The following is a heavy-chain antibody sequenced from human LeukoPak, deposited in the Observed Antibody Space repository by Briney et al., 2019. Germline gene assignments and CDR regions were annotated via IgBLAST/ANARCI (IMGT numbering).Heavy chain of an antibody. Sequence: ASVKVSCKASGYTFTSYDINWVRQATGQGLEWMGWMNPNSGNTGYAQKFQGRVTMTRNTSISTAYMELSSLRSEDTAVYYCARGLYDILTGYADYWGQGTLVTASS. CDR3: ARGLYDILTGYADY. CDR2: MNPNSGNT. V-gene: IGHV1-8*01. J-gene: IGHJ4*02. CDR1: GYTFTSYD. D-gene: IGHD3-9*01.